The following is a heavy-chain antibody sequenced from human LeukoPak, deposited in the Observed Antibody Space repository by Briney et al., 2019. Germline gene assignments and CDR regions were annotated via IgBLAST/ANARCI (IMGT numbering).Heavy chain of an antibody. CDR1: SGSISSYY. V-gene: IGHV4-59*01. D-gene: IGHD3-22*01. Sequence: PSETLSLTCTVSSGSISSYYWSWIRQPPGKGLGWIGYIYYIGSTNYNPSLKSRVTISVDTSKNQFSLKLSSVTAADTAVYYCARVGRYYYDSSGYYRKGWFDPWGQGTLVTVSS. CDR2: IYYIGST. CDR3: ARVGRYYYDSSGYYRKGWFDP. J-gene: IGHJ5*02.